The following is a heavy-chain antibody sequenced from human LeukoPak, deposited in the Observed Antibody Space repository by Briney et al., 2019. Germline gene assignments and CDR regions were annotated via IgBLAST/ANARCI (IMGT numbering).Heavy chain of an antibody. CDR1: GYTFTSYD. Sequence: ASVKVSCKASGYTFTSYDINWVRQATGQGLEWMGWMNPNSGNTGYAQKFQGRVTMTRNTSISTAYMELSSLRSEDTAVYYCARGTVTAYYMGVWGKGTTVTVSS. CDR3: ARGTVTAYYMGV. J-gene: IGHJ6*03. D-gene: IGHD4-11*01. V-gene: IGHV1-8*01. CDR2: MNPNSGNT.